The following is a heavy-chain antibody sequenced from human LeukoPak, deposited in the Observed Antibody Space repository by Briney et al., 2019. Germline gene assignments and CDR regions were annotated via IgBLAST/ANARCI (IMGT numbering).Heavy chain of an antibody. V-gene: IGHV3-20*04. CDR1: GFTFDDYG. J-gene: IGHJ3*02. CDR3: ARVRDIVVVPAAIAAAFDI. CDR2: INWNGGST. D-gene: IGHD2-2*01. Sequence: GGPLRLSCAASGFTFDDYGMSWVRQAPGKGLEWVSGINWNGGSTGYADSVKGRFTISRDSAKNSLYLQMNSLRAEDTAVYYCARVRDIVVVPAAIAAAFDIWGQGTMVTVSS.